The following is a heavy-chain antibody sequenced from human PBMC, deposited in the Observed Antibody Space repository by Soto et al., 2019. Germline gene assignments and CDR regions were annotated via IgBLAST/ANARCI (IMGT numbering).Heavy chain of an antibody. CDR1: GYTFTRYY. J-gene: IGHJ6*02. V-gene: IGHV1-46*01. CDR3: ARDEAVPAAIFHYGMDV. D-gene: IGHD2-2*02. CDR2: INPSGGRT. Sequence: GASVKVSCKASGYTFTRYYIHWVRQAPGQGLEWMGIINPSGGRTSYSQKFQGRVTMTRDMSTSTVYMELGSLKSEDTAVYYCARDEAVPAAIFHYGMDVWGQGTTVTVS.